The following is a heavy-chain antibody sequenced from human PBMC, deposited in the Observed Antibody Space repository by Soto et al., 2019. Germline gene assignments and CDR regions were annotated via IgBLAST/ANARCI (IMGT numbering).Heavy chain of an antibody. CDR1: GFTFSNYA. CDR3: AKDMYSGSWYFYYYSMDV. V-gene: IGHV3-23*01. D-gene: IGHD6-13*01. J-gene: IGHJ6*02. Sequence: GGSLRLSCAASGFTFSNYAMSWVRQAPGKGLEWVSAISGSAGSTYYADSVKGRFTISRDSSKNTLFLQMNSLRAEDTAVYYCAKDMYSGSWYFYYYSMDVWGQGTTVTVSS. CDR2: ISGSAGST.